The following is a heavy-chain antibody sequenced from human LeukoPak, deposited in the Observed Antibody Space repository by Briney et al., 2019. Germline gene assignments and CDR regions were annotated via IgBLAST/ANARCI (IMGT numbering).Heavy chain of an antibody. CDR2: ISWNSGSI. J-gene: IGHJ5*02. D-gene: IGHD3-22*01. CDR1: GFTFDDYA. Sequence: GGSLRLSCAASGFTFDDYAMHWVRQAPGNGLEWVSGISWNSGSIGYADSVKGRFTISRDNAKNSLYLQMNSLRAEDTALYYCAKDFQYYYDSSGYSGPFDPWGQGTLVTVSS. CDR3: AKDFQYYYDSSGYSGPFDP. V-gene: IGHV3-9*01.